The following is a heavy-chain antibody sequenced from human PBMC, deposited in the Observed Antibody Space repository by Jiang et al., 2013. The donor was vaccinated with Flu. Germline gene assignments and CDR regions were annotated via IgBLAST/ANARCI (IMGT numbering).Heavy chain of an antibody. D-gene: IGHD5-24*01. Sequence: GLVKPSQTLSLTCSVSGGSIRSGGYYWSWIRQHPGKGLEWIGYIFYSGTTYYNPSLQSRVTISVDTSKNQLSLKLSSVTAADTAVYYCARGRRDGYNYTPYNWFDPWGQGTLVTVSS. CDR2: IFYSGTT. CDR3: ARGRRDGYNYTPYNWFDP. CDR1: GGSIRSGGYY. V-gene: IGHV4-31*03. J-gene: IGHJ5*02.